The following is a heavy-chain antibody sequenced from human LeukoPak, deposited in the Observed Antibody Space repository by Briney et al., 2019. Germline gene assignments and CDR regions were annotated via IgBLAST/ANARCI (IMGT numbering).Heavy chain of an antibody. D-gene: IGHD6-13*01. CDR1: GLTFSRYG. Sequence: PGGTLRLSCAASGLTFSRYGMSWVRQAPGKGLEWVGFIRSKAYGGTTEYAASVKGRFTISRDDFKSIAYLQMNSLKTEDTAVYYCAKDSSSWTTFDYWGQGTLVTVSS. J-gene: IGHJ4*02. CDR3: AKDSSSWTTFDY. CDR2: IRSKAYGGTT. V-gene: IGHV3-49*04.